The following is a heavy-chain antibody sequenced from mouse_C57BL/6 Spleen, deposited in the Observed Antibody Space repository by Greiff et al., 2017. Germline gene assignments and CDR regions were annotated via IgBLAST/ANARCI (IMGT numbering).Heavy chain of an antibody. D-gene: IGHD2-5*01. CDR3: ARKGYSNYYDC. V-gene: IGHV1-50*01. Sequence: VQLQQPGAELVKPGASVKLSCKASGYTFTSYWMQWVKQRPGQGLEWIGEIDPSDSYTNYNQKFKGKATLTVDTSSSTAYMQLSSLTSEDSAVYYCARKGYSNYYDCWGQGTTLTVSS. CDR2: IDPSDSYT. CDR1: GYTFTSYW. J-gene: IGHJ2*01.